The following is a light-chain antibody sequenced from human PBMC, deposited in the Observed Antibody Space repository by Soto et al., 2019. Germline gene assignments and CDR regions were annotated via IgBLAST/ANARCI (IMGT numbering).Light chain of an antibody. CDR1: QSVSRY. Sequence: EIVMTQSPGTLSVSPWERATLSCRASQSVSRYLAWYQQKPGQAPRLLIYDASNRATGIPARFSGSGSGTDFTLTISSLEPEDFAVYYCQQRSNWPPITFGQGTRLEIK. CDR3: QQRSNWPPIT. V-gene: IGKV3-11*01. J-gene: IGKJ5*01. CDR2: DAS.